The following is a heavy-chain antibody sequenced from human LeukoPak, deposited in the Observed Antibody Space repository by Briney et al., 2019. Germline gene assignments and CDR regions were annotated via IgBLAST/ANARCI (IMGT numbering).Heavy chain of an antibody. CDR1: GYIFTGYY. D-gene: IGHD6-19*01. J-gene: IGHJ4*02. CDR3: ARDAGSSGWYPDY. V-gene: IGHV1-2*02. Sequence: ASVKVSCKASGYIFTGYYMHWVRQAPGQGLEWMGWINPNSGGTNYEQKFQGRVTMTRDTSISTAYMELSRLRSDDTAVYYCARDAGSSGWYPDYWGQGTLVTVSS. CDR2: INPNSGGT.